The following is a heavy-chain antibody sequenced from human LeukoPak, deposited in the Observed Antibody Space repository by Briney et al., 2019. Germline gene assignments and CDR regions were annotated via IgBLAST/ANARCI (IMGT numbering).Heavy chain of an antibody. Sequence: EASVKVSCKASGGSFTSYGISWVRQAPGQGLEWMGKIIPIYGRANYGQKFQGRVTMTRDTSISTAYMGLSRLRSDDTAVYYCARDTRGRVVVPAATVDYWGQGTLVTVSS. CDR3: ARDTRGRVVVPAATVDY. V-gene: IGHV1-69*04. J-gene: IGHJ4*02. CDR2: IIPIYGRA. D-gene: IGHD2-2*01. CDR1: GGSFTSYG.